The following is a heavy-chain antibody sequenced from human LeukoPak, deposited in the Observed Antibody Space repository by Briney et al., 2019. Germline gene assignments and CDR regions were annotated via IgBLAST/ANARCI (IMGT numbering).Heavy chain of an antibody. CDR3: ARFGYVAAVDV. CDR2: INPAGSET. CDR1: GFSFSAYW. J-gene: IGHJ4*02. V-gene: IGHV3-7*01. D-gene: IGHD2-15*01. Sequence: GGSLRPSCAASGFSFSAYWMTWVRQAPGTGLEWVANINPAGSETYYVDPVKGRFSISRDNAKNLVYLQMNSLRAEDTAVYHCARFGYVAAVDVWGQGTPVTVSS.